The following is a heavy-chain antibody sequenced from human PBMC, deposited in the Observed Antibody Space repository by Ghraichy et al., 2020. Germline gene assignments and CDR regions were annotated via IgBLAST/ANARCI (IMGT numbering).Heavy chain of an antibody. CDR3: AKEVDTVIVAVTQYFDY. J-gene: IGHJ4*02. Sequence: GGSLRLSCAASGFTFRRYGMSWVRQAPGKGLEWVSAMSGSGGTTYYADSVRGRFTMSRDNSKNTLYLQMNSLRADDTAVYYCAKEVDTVIVAVTQYFDYWGQGTLVTVSS. CDR1: GFTFRRYG. CDR2: MSGSGGTT. D-gene: IGHD3-22*01. V-gene: IGHV3-23*01.